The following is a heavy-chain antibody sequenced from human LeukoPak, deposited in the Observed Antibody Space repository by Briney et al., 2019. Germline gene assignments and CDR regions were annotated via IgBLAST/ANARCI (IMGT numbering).Heavy chain of an antibody. D-gene: IGHD2-15*01. J-gene: IGHJ6*02. Sequence: GGSLRLSCAASGFTFSSYAMHWVRQAPGKGLEWVAVISYDGSNKYYADSVKGRFTISRDNSKNTLYLQMNSLRAEDTAVYYCARAPWYCSGGSGYKYYYYGMDVWGQGTTVTVSS. CDR2: ISYDGSNK. V-gene: IGHV3-30-3*01. CDR3: ARAPWYCSGGSGYKYYYYGMDV. CDR1: GFTFSSYA.